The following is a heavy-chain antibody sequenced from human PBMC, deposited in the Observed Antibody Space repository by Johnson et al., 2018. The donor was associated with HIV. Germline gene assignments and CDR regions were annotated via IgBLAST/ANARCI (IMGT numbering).Heavy chain of an antibody. Sequence: QVQLVESGGGVVQPGGSLRLSCAASGFTFSAYGMHWVRQAPGKGLEWVAFIRYDGSNKYYAESVKGRFTISRDNSKNTLYLQMNSLRAGDTAVYYCARGYYYDSSGYPDAFDIWGQGTMVTVSS. CDR1: GFTFSAYG. CDR2: IRYDGSNK. V-gene: IGHV3-30*02. J-gene: IGHJ3*02. D-gene: IGHD3-22*01. CDR3: ARGYYYDSSGYPDAFDI.